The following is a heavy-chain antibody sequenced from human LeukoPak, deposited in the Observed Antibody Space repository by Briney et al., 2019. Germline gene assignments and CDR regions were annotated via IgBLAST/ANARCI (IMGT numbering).Heavy chain of an antibody. Sequence: GGSLRLSCAASGIIFSSYWMNWVRQAPGKGLEWVANIKQDGSEKYYVDSVKGRFTISRDNAKNSLYLQMNSLRAEDMAVYYCARARITMIRGVPFDYWGQGTLVTVSS. V-gene: IGHV3-7*03. D-gene: IGHD3-10*01. J-gene: IGHJ4*02. CDR1: GIIFSSYW. CDR3: ARARITMIRGVPFDY. CDR2: IKQDGSEK.